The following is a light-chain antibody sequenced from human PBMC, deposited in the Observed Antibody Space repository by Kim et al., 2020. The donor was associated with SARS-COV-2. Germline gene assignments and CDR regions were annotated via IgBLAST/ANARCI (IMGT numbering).Light chain of an antibody. V-gene: IGLV2-11*01. CDR3: CSYAGTYTWV. CDR1: SSDVGGYNF. J-gene: IGLJ3*02. CDR2: DVT. Sequence: QSALTQPRSVSGSPGQSVTISCTGTSSDVGGYNFVSWYQQYPGKAPKLIIYDVTTRPSGVPDRFSGSKSANTASLTISGLQAEDEADYYCCSYAGTYTWVFGGGTQLTVL.